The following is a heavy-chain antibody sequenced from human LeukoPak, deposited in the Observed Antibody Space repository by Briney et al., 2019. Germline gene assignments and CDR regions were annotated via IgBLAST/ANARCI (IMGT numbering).Heavy chain of an antibody. Sequence: GGSLRLSCAASGFTFSSFSMIWVRQAPGKGLEWVSSTSSSSAYTFYAESGKGRFTISRDNAKNSLFLQMNSLRAEDTAMYYCAKDLGYCSSTSCSYYFDYWGQGTLVTVSS. CDR2: TSSSSAYT. CDR1: GFTFSSFS. V-gene: IGHV3-21*04. D-gene: IGHD2-2*01. J-gene: IGHJ4*02. CDR3: AKDLGYCSSTSCSYYFDY.